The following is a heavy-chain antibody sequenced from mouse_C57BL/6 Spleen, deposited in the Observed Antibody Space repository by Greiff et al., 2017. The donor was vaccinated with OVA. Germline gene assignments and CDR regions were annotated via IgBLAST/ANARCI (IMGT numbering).Heavy chain of an antibody. CDR3: ARSGNSKGDYFDY. J-gene: IGHJ2*01. D-gene: IGHD2-5*01. CDR2: IYPGDGDT. V-gene: IGHV1-82*01. CDR1: GYAFSSSW. Sequence: VQLQQSGPELVKPGASVKISCKASGYAFSSSWMNWVKQRPGKGLEWIGRIYPGDGDTNYNGKFKGKATLTADKSSSTAYMQLSSLTSEDSAVYFCARSGNSKGDYFDYWGQGTTLTVSS.